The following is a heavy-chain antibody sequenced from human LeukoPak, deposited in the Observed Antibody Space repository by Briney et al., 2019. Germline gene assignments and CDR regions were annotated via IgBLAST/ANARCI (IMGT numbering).Heavy chain of an antibody. D-gene: IGHD3-22*01. CDR3: ARGTMIVED. CDR2: ISYDGSNK. J-gene: IGHJ4*02. V-gene: IGHV3-30*01. CDR1: GFTFSSYA. Sequence: GRSLRLSCAASGFTFSSYAMHWVRQAPGKGLEWVAVISYDGSNKYYADSVKGRFTISRDDSKNTLYLQMNSLRAEDTAVYYCARGTMIVEDWGQGTLVTVSS.